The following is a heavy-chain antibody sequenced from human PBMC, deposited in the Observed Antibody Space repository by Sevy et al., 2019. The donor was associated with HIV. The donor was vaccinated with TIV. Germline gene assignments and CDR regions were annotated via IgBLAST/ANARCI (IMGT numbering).Heavy chain of an antibody. Sequence: ASVKVSCKASGGTFSSYAISWVRQAPGQGLEWMGGIIPIFGTANYAQKFQGRVTITADESTSTAYMELSSLRSEDTAVYYCAGDSGSSGWYGLEFDYWGQGTLVTVS. J-gene: IGHJ4*02. V-gene: IGHV1-69*13. D-gene: IGHD6-19*01. CDR3: AGDSGSSGWYGLEFDY. CDR2: IIPIFGTA. CDR1: GGTFSSYA.